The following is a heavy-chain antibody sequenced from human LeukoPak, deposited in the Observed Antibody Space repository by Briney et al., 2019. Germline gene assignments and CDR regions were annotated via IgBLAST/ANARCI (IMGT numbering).Heavy chain of an antibody. CDR1: GFTFNTYS. D-gene: IGHD2-2*01. CDR3: ATYSSSNGREFQY. Sequence: GRSLRLSCAASGFTFNTYSMNWVRQAPGKGLEWVSYINSRSTTIEYADSVKGRFTISRDNAKDSLYLQMNSLRAEDTAVYYCATYSSSNGREFQYWGQGTLVTVSS. V-gene: IGHV3-48*04. J-gene: IGHJ1*01. CDR2: INSRSTTI.